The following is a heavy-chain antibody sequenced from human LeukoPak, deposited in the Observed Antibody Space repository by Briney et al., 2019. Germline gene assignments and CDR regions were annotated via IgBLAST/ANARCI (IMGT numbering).Heavy chain of an antibody. Sequence: GGSLRLSCAASGFIFSSYAMSWVRQAPGKGLEWVSTISGSGGSTYYADSVKGRFTISRDNSKNTVYLQMNSLRAEDTAVYYCARGGVYSSSSPWGQGTLVTVSS. V-gene: IGHV3-23*01. CDR1: GFIFSSYA. CDR3: ARGGVYSSSSP. CDR2: ISGSGGST. D-gene: IGHD6-6*01. J-gene: IGHJ5*02.